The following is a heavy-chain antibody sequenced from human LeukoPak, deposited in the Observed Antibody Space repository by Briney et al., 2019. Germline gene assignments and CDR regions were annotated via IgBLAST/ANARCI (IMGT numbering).Heavy chain of an antibody. Sequence: SETLSLTCAVYGGSLSGYYWSWIRQPPGKGLEWIGEINHSGSTNYNPSLKSRVTISVDTSKNQFSLKLSSVTAADTAVYYCARARPYKSYYYDSSGYYQDYWGQGTLVTVSS. CDR2: INHSGST. J-gene: IGHJ4*02. CDR3: ARARPYKSYYYDSSGYYQDY. V-gene: IGHV4-34*01. CDR1: GGSLSGYY. D-gene: IGHD3-22*01.